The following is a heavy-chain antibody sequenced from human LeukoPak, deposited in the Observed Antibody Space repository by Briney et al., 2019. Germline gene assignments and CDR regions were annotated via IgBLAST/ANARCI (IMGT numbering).Heavy chain of an antibody. CDR1: GFTFSSYT. Sequence: PGGSLRLSRAASGFTFSSYTMNWGRQAPGKGLEWVSDISSSSSTIYYADSVKGRFTISRDNAKNSLYLQMNSLGVEDTAVYYCARDISSASRGMDVWGRGTTVTVSS. D-gene: IGHD6-6*01. J-gene: IGHJ6*03. CDR2: ISSSSSTI. V-gene: IGHV3-48*01. CDR3: ARDISSASRGMDV.